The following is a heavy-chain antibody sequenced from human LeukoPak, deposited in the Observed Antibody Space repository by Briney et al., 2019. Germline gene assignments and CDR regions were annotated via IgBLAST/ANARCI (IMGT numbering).Heavy chain of an antibody. CDR2: IWYDGSNK. D-gene: IGHD6-19*01. J-gene: IGHJ4*02. CDR1: GFTFSSYG. CDR3: AKDLAGTSDY. V-gene: IGHV3-33*06. Sequence: PGRSLRLSCAASGFTFSSYGMHWVRQAPGKGLEWVAVIWYDGSNKYYADSVKGRYTISRDNSKNTLYLQMNSLRAEDTAVYYCAKDLAGTSDYWGQGTLVTVSS.